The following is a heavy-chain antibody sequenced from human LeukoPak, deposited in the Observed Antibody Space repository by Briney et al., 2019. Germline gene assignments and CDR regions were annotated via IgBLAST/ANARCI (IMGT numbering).Heavy chain of an antibody. D-gene: IGHD6-13*01. Sequence: GGSLRLSCAASGFTFNNYAMSWIRQAPGKGLEWVSAISGSGESTYYAGSVKGRFTISRDNSKNTLYLQMHRLRAEDTAVYYCAKDRVVATGIGEFDYWGQGTLVTVSS. J-gene: IGHJ4*02. V-gene: IGHV3-23*01. CDR2: ISGSGEST. CDR3: AKDRVVATGIGEFDY. CDR1: GFTFNNYA.